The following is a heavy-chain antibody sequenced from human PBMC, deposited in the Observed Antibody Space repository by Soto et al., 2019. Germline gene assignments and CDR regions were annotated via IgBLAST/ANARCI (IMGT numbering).Heavy chain of an antibody. CDR2: ITSSSTTI. Sequence: PGGSLRLSCAASGFTFSSYSMNWVRQAPGKGLEWVSYITSSSTTIYYADSVKGRFTVSRDNAKNSLYLQMNSLRVEDTAVYYCASCSGGNCYSVYWGQGTVVTVSS. J-gene: IGHJ4*02. CDR3: ASCSGGNCYSVY. V-gene: IGHV3-48*01. D-gene: IGHD2-15*01. CDR1: GFTFSSYS.